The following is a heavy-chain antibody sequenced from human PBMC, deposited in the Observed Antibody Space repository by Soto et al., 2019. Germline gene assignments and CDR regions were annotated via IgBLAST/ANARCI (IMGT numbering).Heavy chain of an antibody. Sequence: GGSLRLSCAASGFTFSSYGMHWVRQAPGKGLEWVAVISYDGSNKYYADSVKGRFTISRDNSENTLYLQMNSLRAEDTAVYYCAKTPSRNYYDSSGYRVPALSGAFDIWGQGTMVTVSS. V-gene: IGHV3-30*18. D-gene: IGHD3-22*01. CDR1: GFTFSSYG. J-gene: IGHJ3*02. CDR3: AKTPSRNYYDSSGYRVPALSGAFDI. CDR2: ISYDGSNK.